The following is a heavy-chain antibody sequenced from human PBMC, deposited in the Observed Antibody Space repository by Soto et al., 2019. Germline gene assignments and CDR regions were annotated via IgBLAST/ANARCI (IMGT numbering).Heavy chain of an antibody. CDR1: GFTFSSYG. CDR3: AKDRRGYCSGGSCYRHLFDY. Sequence: QVQLVESGGGVVQPGRSLILSCAASGFTFSSYGMHWVRQAPGKGLEWVAVISYDGSNKYYADSVKGRFTISRDNSKNTLYQQMNSLRAEDTPVYYCAKDRRGYCSGGSCYRHLFDYWGQGTLVTVSS. J-gene: IGHJ4*02. D-gene: IGHD2-15*01. V-gene: IGHV3-30*18. CDR2: ISYDGSNK.